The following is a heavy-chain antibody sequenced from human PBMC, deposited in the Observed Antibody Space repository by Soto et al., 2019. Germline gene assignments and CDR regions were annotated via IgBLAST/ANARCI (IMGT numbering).Heavy chain of an antibody. CDR1: GFTFSSYA. V-gene: IGHV3-23*01. Sequence: PGGSLRLSCAASGFTFSSYAMSWVRQAPGKGLEWVSAISGSGGSTYYADSVKGRFTISRDNSKNTLYLQMNSLRAEDTAVYYCAKVDLPENESNNNWFDPWGQGTLVTVSS. J-gene: IGHJ5*02. CDR2: ISGSGGST. CDR3: AKVDLPENESNNNWFDP. D-gene: IGHD1-1*01.